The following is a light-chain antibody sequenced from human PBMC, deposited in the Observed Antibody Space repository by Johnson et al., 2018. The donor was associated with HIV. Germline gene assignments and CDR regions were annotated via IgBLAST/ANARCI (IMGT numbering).Light chain of an antibody. J-gene: IGLJ1*01. CDR3: GTWDSSLSAYV. CDR1: SSNIGNNY. Sequence: QSVLTQPPSVSAAPGQRVTIYCSGSSSNIGNNYVSWYQQLPGGAPKLLIYENNMRPSGIPDRFSGSKSGTSATLAITGLQTGDEADYYCGTWDSSLSAYVFGTGTKVTVL. CDR2: ENN. V-gene: IGLV1-51*02.